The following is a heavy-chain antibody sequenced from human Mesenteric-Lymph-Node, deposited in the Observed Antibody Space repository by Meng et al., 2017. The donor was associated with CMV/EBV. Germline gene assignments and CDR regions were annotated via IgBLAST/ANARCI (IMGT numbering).Heavy chain of an antibody. V-gene: IGHV5-51*01. J-gene: IGHJ3*02. CDR2: IYPGDSDT. CDR3: ARPTAGFPHGFDI. CDR1: GYSFTSYW. D-gene: IGHD4-17*01. Sequence: GESLKISCKGSGYSFTSYWIGWVRQMPGKGLEWMGIIYPGDSDTRYSPSFQGQVTISADKSINTAYLQLSSLKASDTAIYYCARPTAGFPHGFDIWGQGTMVTVSS.